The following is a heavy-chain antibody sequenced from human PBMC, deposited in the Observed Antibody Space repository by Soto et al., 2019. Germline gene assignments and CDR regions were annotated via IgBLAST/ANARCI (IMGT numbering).Heavy chain of an antibody. CDR1: GFTFSSYA. CDR3: AKVGITIFGVDDFDY. D-gene: IGHD3-3*01. CDR2: ISGSGGST. J-gene: IGHJ4*02. V-gene: IGHV3-23*01. Sequence: GGSLRLSCAASGFTFSSYAMSWVRQAPGKGLEWVSAISGSGGSTYYADSVKGRFTISRDNSKNTMYLQMNSLRAEDTAVYYCAKVGITIFGVDDFDYWGQGTLVTVSS.